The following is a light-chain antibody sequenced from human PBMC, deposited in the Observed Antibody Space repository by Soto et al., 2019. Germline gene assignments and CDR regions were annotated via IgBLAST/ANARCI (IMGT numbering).Light chain of an antibody. Sequence: DTVLIQSPATVSLSPGERATLSCRASHTVANFLAWYQHKPGQAPRLLIYDVSNRATGIPARFSGSGSGTDFTLTISSLEPDDFAVYYCQQRSNWPPTFGGGTNVEI. CDR3: QQRSNWPPT. CDR2: DVS. J-gene: IGKJ4*01. V-gene: IGKV3-11*01. CDR1: HTVANF.